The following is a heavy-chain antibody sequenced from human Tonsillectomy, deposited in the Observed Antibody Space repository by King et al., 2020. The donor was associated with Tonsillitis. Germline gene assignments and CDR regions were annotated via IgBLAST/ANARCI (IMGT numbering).Heavy chain of an antibody. V-gene: IGHV4-61*02. D-gene: IGHD3-3*01. J-gene: IGHJ3*02. CDR2: IYTSGST. CDR1: GGSISSGSYY. CDR3: ARELGHYDFWSGYYKTHAFDI. Sequence: VQLQESGPGLVKPSQTLSLTCTVSGGSISSGSYYWSWIRQPAGKGLEWIGRIYTSGSTNYNPSLKSRVTMSVDTSKNQFSLKLSSVTAADTAVYYCARELGHYDFWSGYYKTHAFDIWGQGTMVTVSS.